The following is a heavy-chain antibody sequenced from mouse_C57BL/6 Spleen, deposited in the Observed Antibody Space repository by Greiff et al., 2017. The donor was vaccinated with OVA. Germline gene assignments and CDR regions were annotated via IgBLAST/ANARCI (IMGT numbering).Heavy chain of an antibody. V-gene: IGHV5-17*01. D-gene: IGHD1-1*01. CDR2: ISSGSSTI. Sequence: EVKLMESGGGLVKPGGSLKLSCAASGFTFSDYGMHWVRQAPEKGLEWVAYISSGSSTIYYADTVKGRFTISRDNAKNTLFLQMTSLRSEDTAMYYCAREDTTVVAPYYAMDYWGQGTSVTVSS. CDR3: AREDTTVVAPYYAMDY. J-gene: IGHJ4*01. CDR1: GFTFSDYG.